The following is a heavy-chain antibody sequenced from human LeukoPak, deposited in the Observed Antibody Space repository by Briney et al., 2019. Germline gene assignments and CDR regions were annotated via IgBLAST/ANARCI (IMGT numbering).Heavy chain of an antibody. Sequence: SETLSLTCTVSGGYINNYYWSWIWQSPGKGLVWIGYIYHTGSTNYNPSLKSRVTISVDTSKNQFSLKLRSVTAADTAVYYCARGDSSSLPFDYWGQGTLVTVSS. CDR2: IYHTGST. J-gene: IGHJ4*02. CDR3: ARGDSSSLPFDY. V-gene: IGHV4-59*01. CDR1: GGYINNYY. D-gene: IGHD6-6*01.